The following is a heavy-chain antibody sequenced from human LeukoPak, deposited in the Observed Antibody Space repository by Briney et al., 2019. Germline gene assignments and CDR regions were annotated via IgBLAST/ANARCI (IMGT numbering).Heavy chain of an antibody. Sequence: RGSLRLSCAASGFTFSSYSMNWVRQAPGKGLEWVSSISSSSSYIYYADSVKGRFTISRDNAKNSLYLQMNSLRAEDTAVYYCAREGGYSYGTDYNWFDPWGQGTLVTVSS. CDR3: AREGGYSYGTDYNWFDP. CDR1: GFTFSSYS. CDR2: ISSSSSYI. D-gene: IGHD5-18*01. V-gene: IGHV3-21*01. J-gene: IGHJ5*02.